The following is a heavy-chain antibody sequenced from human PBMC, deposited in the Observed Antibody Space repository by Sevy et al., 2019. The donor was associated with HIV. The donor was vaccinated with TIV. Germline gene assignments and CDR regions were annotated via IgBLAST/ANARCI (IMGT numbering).Heavy chain of an antibody. V-gene: IGHV3-15*01. CDR3: TTDSKERGLSALLDY. J-gene: IGHJ4*02. CDR2: IKSKTDGGTT. Sequence: GGSLRLSCAASGFTFSNAWMSWVRQAPGKGLEWVGRIKSKTDGGTTDYAKPVKGRFTISRDKSNTTMYLQMNSLKTEDTAIYYCTTDSKERGLSALLDYWGQGTLVTVSS. CDR1: GFTFSNAW. D-gene: IGHD1-1*01.